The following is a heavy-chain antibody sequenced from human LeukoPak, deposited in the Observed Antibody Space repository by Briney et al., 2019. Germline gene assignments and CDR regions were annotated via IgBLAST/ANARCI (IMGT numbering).Heavy chain of an antibody. Sequence: ASVKVSCKASGYPFTDYYMHWVRQAPGQGLEWMAWITPNTGGTNYAQKFQGRVTMTRNTSISTAYMELSRLTSDDTAVYYCARGVGGYWGQGTLVTVSS. CDR2: ITPNTGGT. V-gene: IGHV1-2*02. CDR1: GYPFTDYY. J-gene: IGHJ4*02. CDR3: ARGVGGY. D-gene: IGHD1-26*01.